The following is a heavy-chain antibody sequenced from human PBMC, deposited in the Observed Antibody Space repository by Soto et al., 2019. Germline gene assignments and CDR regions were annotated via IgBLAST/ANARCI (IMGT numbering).Heavy chain of an antibody. J-gene: IGHJ4*02. CDR1: GDSVSSNSAA. D-gene: IGHD1-1*01. V-gene: IGHV6-1*01. CDR3: AKSVYNWNDGFFDY. CDR2: TYYRSKWCN. Sequence: SQTLSLTCAISGDSVSSNSAAWNWIRQSPSRGLEWLGRTYYRSKWCNDYAVSVESRITINPDTSKNQFSLQLDSVTPEDTAVYYCAKSVYNWNDGFFDYWGLGTLVTVSS.